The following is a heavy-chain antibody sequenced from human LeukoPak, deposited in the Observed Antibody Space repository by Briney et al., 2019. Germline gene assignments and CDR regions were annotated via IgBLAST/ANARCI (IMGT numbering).Heavy chain of an antibody. CDR2: ISGSGANT. CDR3: AKVGENVLRIYPHSYYFDS. Sequence: PGGSLRLSCEASGVRFGDFAMSWVRQTLGEGLEWVSGISGSGANTYYAASVKGRFTSSRDNSKNILCLQMFSLRAEDAAVYYCAKVGENVLRIYPHSYYFDSWGQGTLVAVSS. D-gene: IGHD2-15*01. CDR1: GVRFGDFA. V-gene: IGHV3-23*01. J-gene: IGHJ4*02.